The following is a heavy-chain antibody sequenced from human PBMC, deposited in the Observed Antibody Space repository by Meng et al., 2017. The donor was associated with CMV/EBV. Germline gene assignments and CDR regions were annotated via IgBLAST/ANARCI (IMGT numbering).Heavy chain of an antibody. CDR2: INPNSGGT. CDR3: ARGNYDFWSGYSDTFDY. CDR1: GYTFTGYY. J-gene: IGHJ4*02. Sequence: ASVKVSCKASGYTFTGYYMHWVRQAPGQGLEWMGWINPNSGGTNYAQKFQGRVTMTRDTSISTAYMELSRLRSDDTAVYYCARGNYDFWSGYSDTFDYWGQGTLVTVSS. D-gene: IGHD3-3*01. V-gene: IGHV1-2*02.